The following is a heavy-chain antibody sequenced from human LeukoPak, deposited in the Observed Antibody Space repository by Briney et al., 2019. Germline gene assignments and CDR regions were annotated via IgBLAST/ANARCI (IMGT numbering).Heavy chain of an antibody. CDR3: ARGDRYYDTSGYRSFDH. V-gene: IGHV1-2*02. CDR1: GYTFDDYY. Sequence: ASVKVSCKTSGYTFDDYYMHWVRQAPGQGLEWMGWISPKSDGSKYAQKFQGRVTMTRDTSNNTAYMELSSLRSDDTAVYYCARGDRYYDTSGYRSFDHWGQGILVIVSS. J-gene: IGHJ4*02. D-gene: IGHD3-22*01. CDR2: ISPKSDGS.